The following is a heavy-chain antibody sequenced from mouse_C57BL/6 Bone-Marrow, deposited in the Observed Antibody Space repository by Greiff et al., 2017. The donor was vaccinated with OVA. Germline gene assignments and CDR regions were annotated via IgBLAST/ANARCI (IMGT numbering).Heavy chain of an antibody. CDR2: IYPGDGDT. CDR3: ARWLLPNWYFDV. D-gene: IGHD2-3*01. V-gene: IGHV1-82*01. J-gene: IGHJ1*03. Sequence: VKVVESGPELVKPGASVKISCKASGYAFSSSWMNWVKQRPGKGLEWIGRIYPGDGDTNYNGKFKGKATLTADKSSSTAYMQLSSLTSEDSAVYFCARWLLPNWYFDVWGTGTTVTVSS. CDR1: GYAFSSSW.